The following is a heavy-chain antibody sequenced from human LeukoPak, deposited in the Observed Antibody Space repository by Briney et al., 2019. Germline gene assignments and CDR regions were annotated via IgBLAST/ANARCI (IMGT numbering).Heavy chain of an antibody. Sequence: PGGSLRLSCEASGFTFSSYAMSWVRQAPGKGLEWVSGISVSADTTYYAASVKGRFTISRENPKNPPYLKMNSLRAEDTAVYYCANSVRFFYGAGPRDTFQHWGQGTLVTVSS. V-gene: IGHV3-23*01. J-gene: IGHJ1*01. D-gene: IGHD3-10*01. CDR1: GFTFSSYA. CDR2: ISVSADTT. CDR3: ANSVRFFYGAGPRDTFQH.